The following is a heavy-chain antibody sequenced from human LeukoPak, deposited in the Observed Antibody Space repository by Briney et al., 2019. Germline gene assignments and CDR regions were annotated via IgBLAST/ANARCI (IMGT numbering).Heavy chain of an antibody. CDR2: ISSSSSTI. V-gene: IGHV3-48*01. D-gene: IGHD6-6*01. CDR1: GFTFSSYS. Sequence: GGSLRLSGAASGFTFSSYSMNWVRQAPGKGLEWVSYISSSSSTIYYADSVKGRFTISRDNAKNSLYLQMNSLRAEDTAVYYCARDQVYSSSAVDVWGKGTTVTVSS. J-gene: IGHJ6*04. CDR3: ARDQVYSSSAVDV.